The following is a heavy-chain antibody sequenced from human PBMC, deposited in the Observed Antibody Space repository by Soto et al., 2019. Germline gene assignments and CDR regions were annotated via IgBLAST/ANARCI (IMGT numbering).Heavy chain of an antibody. Sequence: GGSLRLSCAASGLTFSSYGMSWVRQAPGKGLEWVSAISGSGTSTYYADSVKGRFTISRDNSKNTLYLQMNSLRAEDTAVYYCAMRDMSTDYYWGQGTLVTVSS. D-gene: IGHD3-16*01. CDR1: GLTFSSYG. CDR3: AMRDMSTDYY. CDR2: ISGSGTST. V-gene: IGHV3-23*01. J-gene: IGHJ4*02.